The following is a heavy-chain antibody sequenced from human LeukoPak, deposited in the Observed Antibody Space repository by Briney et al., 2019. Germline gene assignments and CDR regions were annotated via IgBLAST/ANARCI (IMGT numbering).Heavy chain of an antibody. CDR1: GFTFSTYS. J-gene: IGHJ4*02. CDR2: ITGSSTSI. CDR3: TTYYDSGPSKD. D-gene: IGHD3-22*01. V-gene: IGHV3-21*04. Sequence: GGSLRLSYAASGFTFSTYSMNWVRQAPGEGPEWVSSITGSSTSIYYADSVKGRFTISRDNTKNSLYLQMNSLRAEDTAMYYCTTYYDSGPSKDWGQGTLVTVSS.